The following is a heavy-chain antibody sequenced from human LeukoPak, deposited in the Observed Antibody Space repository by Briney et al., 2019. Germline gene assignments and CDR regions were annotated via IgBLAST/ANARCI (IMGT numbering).Heavy chain of an antibody. CDR2: INHSGST. Sequence: SETLSLTCAVYGGSFSDYYWSWIRQPPGKGLEWIGEINHSGSTNYNPSLKSRVTISVDTSKNQFSLKLSSVTAADTAVYYCARGFRYYRWFDPWGQGTLVTVSS. CDR1: GGSFSDYY. J-gene: IGHJ5*02. D-gene: IGHD2-15*01. V-gene: IGHV4-34*01. CDR3: ARGFRYYRWFDP.